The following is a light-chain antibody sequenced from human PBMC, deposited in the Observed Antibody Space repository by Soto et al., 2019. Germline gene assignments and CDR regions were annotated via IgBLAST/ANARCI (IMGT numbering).Light chain of an antibody. CDR3: QQYGSSGT. V-gene: IGKV3-20*01. J-gene: IGKJ1*01. CDR2: GAS. CDR1: QRVSSSY. Sequence: EIVLTQAPATLSLSPGERATLSCGASQRVSSSYLAWYQQKPGQAPRLLMFGASSRATGVPDRFSGSGSGTDFTLTISRLEPEDFAVYYCQQYGSSGTFGQGTKVDIK.